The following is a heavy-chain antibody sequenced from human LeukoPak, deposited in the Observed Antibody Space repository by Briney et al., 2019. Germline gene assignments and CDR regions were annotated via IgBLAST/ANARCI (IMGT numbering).Heavy chain of an antibody. D-gene: IGHD6-13*01. CDR1: EYTFTSYD. J-gene: IGHJ6*02. CDR3: ARGNGYSSSWPTVYYYYYYGMDV. CDR2: MNPNSGNT. V-gene: IGHV1-8*01. Sequence: ASVKVSCKASEYTFTSYDINWVRQATGQGLEWMGWMNPNSGNTGYAQKFQGRVTMTRNTSISTAYMELSSLRSEDTAVYYCARGNGYSSSWPTVYYYYYYGMDVWGQGTTVAVSS.